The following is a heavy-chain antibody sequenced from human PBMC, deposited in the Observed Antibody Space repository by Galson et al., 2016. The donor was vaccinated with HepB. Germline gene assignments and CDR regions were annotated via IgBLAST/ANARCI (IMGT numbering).Heavy chain of an antibody. J-gene: IGHJ6*02. CDR3: ARETALTGTRDYYYTLDV. Sequence: CAISGDSVSSNSAAWNWIRLSPSRGLEWLGRTYYRSKWYNEYAESVKSRKTINAQTSQNHFSLQLNSVTPEDTAVYYCARETALTGTRDYYYTLDVWGQGTTVTVSS. CDR2: TYYRSKWYN. CDR1: GDSVSSNSAA. D-gene: IGHD1-7*01. V-gene: IGHV6-1*01.